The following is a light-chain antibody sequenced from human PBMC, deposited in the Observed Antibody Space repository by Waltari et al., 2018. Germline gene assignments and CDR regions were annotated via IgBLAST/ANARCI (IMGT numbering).Light chain of an antibody. J-gene: IGKJ1*01. Sequence: EIVLTQSPGTLSLSPGERATLSCRASQSVRGTLAWYQQKPGQPPSLLIYAASTRATGIPDRFSGSWSVTDFSLTISRLEPEDFAVYYCQHYVSLPVTYGQGTKVEIK. CDR3: QHYVSLPVT. V-gene: IGKV3-20*01. CDR2: AAS. CDR1: QSVRGT.